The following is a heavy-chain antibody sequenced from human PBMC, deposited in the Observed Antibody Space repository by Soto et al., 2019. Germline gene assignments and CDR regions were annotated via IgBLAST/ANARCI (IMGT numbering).Heavy chain of an antibody. Sequence: ASVKVSCKASGYTFTSYDINWVRQATGQGLEWMGWMNPNSGNTGYAQKFQGRVTMTRNTSISTAYMELSSLRAEDTAVYYCAREGDYSQYFDYWGQGTLVTVSS. CDR2: MNPNSGNT. J-gene: IGHJ4*02. CDR3: AREGDYSQYFDY. CDR1: GYTFTSYD. V-gene: IGHV1-8*01. D-gene: IGHD4-4*01.